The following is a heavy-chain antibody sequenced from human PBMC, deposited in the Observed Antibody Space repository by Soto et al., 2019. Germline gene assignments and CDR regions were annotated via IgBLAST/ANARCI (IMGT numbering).Heavy chain of an antibody. CDR3: ANLAGGWYEALGS. CDR2: ISGSGGTA. Sequence: HPGGSLRLSCAASGFIFSSYAMTWVRQAPGKGLEWVSSISGSGGTAYYADSVKGRFTISRDNSRNTLDLQINSLRAEDTAVYYGANLAGGWYEALGSWAKGKLVTVSS. CDR1: GFIFSSYA. D-gene: IGHD6-19*01. V-gene: IGHV3-23*01. J-gene: IGHJ3*02.